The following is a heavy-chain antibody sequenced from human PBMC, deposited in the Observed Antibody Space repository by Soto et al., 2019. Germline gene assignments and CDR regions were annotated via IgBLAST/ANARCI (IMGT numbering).Heavy chain of an antibody. J-gene: IGHJ4*02. CDR3: ARVREGTAMVSPLAY. CDR1: GFTFTSSA. D-gene: IGHD5-18*01. CDR2: ISAYNGNT. V-gene: IGHV1-18*01. Sequence: ASVKVSCKASGFTFTSSAVQWVRQARGQRLEWMGWISAYNGNTNYAQKLQGRVTMTTDTSTSTAYMELRSLRSDDTAVYYCARVREGTAMVSPLAYWGQGTLVTVSS.